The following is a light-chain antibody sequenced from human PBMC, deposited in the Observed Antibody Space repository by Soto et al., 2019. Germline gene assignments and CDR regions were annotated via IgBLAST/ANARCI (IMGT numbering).Light chain of an antibody. J-gene: IGLJ2*01. CDR1: SNDVGGYNH. CDR2: EVS. CDR3: NSYRSTDTVV. V-gene: IGLV2-14*01. Sequence: QSALTQPASVSGSPGQSITISCTGTSNDVGGYNHVSWYQQHPGKAPKLIIYEVSYRPSGVSNRFSGSKSGNTASLTISGLQPEDEADYYCNSYRSTDTVVFGGGTQLTVL.